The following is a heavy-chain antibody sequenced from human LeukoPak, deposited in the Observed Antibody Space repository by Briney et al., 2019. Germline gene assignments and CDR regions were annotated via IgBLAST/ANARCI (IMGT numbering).Heavy chain of an antibody. V-gene: IGHV4-34*01. CDR1: GGSFSENY. Sequence: ETLSLTCAVYGGSFSENYWTWTWIRQPPGKGLEWIGEINHSGSTNYYPSLKSRFIISVDTPRNQFPLRLSSVTAADTAVYYCARGVVYGDFPFDYWGQGTLVTVSS. D-gene: IGHD4-17*01. J-gene: IGHJ4*02. CDR3: ARGVVYGDFPFDY. CDR2: INHSGST.